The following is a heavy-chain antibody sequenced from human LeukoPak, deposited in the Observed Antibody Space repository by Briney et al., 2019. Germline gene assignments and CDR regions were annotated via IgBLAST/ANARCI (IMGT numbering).Heavy chain of an antibody. CDR2: INSDGSIT. D-gene: IGHD3-9*01. V-gene: IGHV3-74*01. CDR3: ARYFDWLLPYNWFDP. J-gene: IGHJ5*02. Sequence: GGSLRLSCAASGFTFTTYWMHWVRQAPGKGLVWVSHINSDGSITSYADSVKGRFTISRDNSKNTLYLQMNSLRAEDTAVYYCARYFDWLLPYNWFDPWGQGTLVTVSS. CDR1: GFTFTTYW.